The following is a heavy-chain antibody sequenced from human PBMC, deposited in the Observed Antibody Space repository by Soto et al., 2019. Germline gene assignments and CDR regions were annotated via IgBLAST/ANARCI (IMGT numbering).Heavy chain of an antibody. Sequence: GESLKISCKGSGYSFTSYWISWVRQMPGKGLEWMGRIDPSDSYTNYSPSFQGHVTISADKSISTAYLQWSSLKASDTAMYYCERNEYGSDAFDIWGQGTMVTVSS. D-gene: IGHD4-17*01. CDR3: ERNEYGSDAFDI. V-gene: IGHV5-10-1*01. CDR1: GYSFTSYW. J-gene: IGHJ3*02. CDR2: IDPSDSYT.